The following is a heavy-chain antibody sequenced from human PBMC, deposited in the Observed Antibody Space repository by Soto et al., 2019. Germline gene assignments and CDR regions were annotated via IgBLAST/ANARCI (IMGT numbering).Heavy chain of an antibody. D-gene: IGHD4-4*01. J-gene: IGHJ4*02. Sequence: GGSLRLSCAASGFTFSNAWMNWVRQAPGKGLEWVGRIKSKTGGGTTDYAAPVKGRFTISRDDSTNTLYLQMNSLKTADTAVYYCTTDHDSTVTTLIDYWGQGTLVTVSS. CDR1: GFTFSNAW. V-gene: IGHV3-15*07. CDR3: TTDHDSTVTTLIDY. CDR2: IKSKTGGGTT.